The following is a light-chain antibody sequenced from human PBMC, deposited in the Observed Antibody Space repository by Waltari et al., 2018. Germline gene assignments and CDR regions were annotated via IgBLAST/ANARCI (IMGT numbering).Light chain of an antibody. Sequence: QTVVTQEPSLTVSPGGTVTTTCASRTGSVTRDYSPNWFQQKPGQAPRALIHSTSVRYSWTPTRFSGSLLGDKAALTLSGVQPEDEADYYYLLYYGGPWVFGGGTKVTVL. CDR2: STS. CDR1: TGSVTRDYS. V-gene: IGLV7-43*01. CDR3: LLYYGGPWV. J-gene: IGLJ3*02.